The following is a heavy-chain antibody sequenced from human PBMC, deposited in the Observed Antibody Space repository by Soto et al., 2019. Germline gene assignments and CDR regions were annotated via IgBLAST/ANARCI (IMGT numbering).Heavy chain of an antibody. Sequence: ASVKVSCKASGYTFANYDINWVRQATDQGLEWMGWINAGNGNTKYSQKFQGRVTITRDTSASTAYMELSSLRSEDTAVYYCARDLVRGVTNWFDPWGQGTLVTVSS. J-gene: IGHJ5*02. D-gene: IGHD3-10*01. V-gene: IGHV1-3*01. CDR2: INAGNGNT. CDR3: ARDLVRGVTNWFDP. CDR1: GYTFANYD.